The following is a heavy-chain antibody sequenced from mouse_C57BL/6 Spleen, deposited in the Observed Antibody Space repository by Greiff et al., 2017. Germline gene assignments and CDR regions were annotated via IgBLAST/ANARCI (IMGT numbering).Heavy chain of an antibody. CDR2: IYPGDGDT. CDR3: ARYYYDYGDFDD. V-gene: IGHV1-82*01. CDR1: GYAFSSSW. Sequence: QVQLQQSGPELVKPGASVKISCKASGYAFSSSWMNWVKQRPGKGLEWIGRIYPGDGDTNYNGKFQGKATLTADKSSSTAYMQLSSLTSEDSAVYFCARYYYDYGDFDDWGQGTTRTVSS. J-gene: IGHJ2*01. D-gene: IGHD2-4*01.